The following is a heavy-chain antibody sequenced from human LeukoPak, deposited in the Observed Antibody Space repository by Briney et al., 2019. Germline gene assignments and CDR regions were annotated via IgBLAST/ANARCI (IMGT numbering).Heavy chain of an antibody. D-gene: IGHD1-14*01. CDR2: ISSSGSTI. Sequence: AGGSLRLSCAASGFTFSDYYMSWIRQAPGKGLEWVSYISSSGSTIYYADSVKGRFTIPRDNAKNSLYLQMNSLRAEDTAVYYCARVRAGPGHYYMDVWGKGTTVTVSS. J-gene: IGHJ6*03. V-gene: IGHV3-11*01. CDR3: ARVRAGPGHYYMDV. CDR1: GFTFSDYY.